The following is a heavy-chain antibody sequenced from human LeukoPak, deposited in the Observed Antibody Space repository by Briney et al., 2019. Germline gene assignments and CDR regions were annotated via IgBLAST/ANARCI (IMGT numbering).Heavy chain of an antibody. V-gene: IGHV3-48*03. J-gene: IGHJ4*02. CDR3: ALLAVASDFDY. Sequence: GGSLRLSCAVSGLPFSVYEMNWVRQAPGKGLEWVSNIGSSGAIRHYADSVKGRFSISRDSAENSLFLQMNSLRVEDTGIYYCALLAVASDFDYWGQGALVTVSS. CDR2: IGSSGAIR. CDR1: GLPFSVYE. D-gene: IGHD6-19*01.